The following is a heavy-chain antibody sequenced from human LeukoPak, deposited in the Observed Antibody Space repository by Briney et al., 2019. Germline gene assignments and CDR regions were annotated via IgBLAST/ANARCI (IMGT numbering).Heavy chain of an antibody. CDR2: MNPNSGNT. CDR3: PRNDRMVRGVISDY. CDR1: GYTFTSYD. Sequence: ASVKVSCKASGYTFTSYDINWVRQATGQGLEWMGWMNPNSGNTGYAQKFQGRVTMTRNTSISTAYMELSSLRSEDTAVYYCPRNDRMVRGVISDYWGQGTLVTVSS. V-gene: IGHV1-8*01. J-gene: IGHJ4*02. D-gene: IGHD3-10*01.